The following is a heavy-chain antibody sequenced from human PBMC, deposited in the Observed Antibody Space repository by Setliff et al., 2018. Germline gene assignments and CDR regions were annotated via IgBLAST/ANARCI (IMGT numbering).Heavy chain of an antibody. Sequence: SETLSLTCSVSGASITSYYWSWIRQLPGKGLEWIAYIHNNGRIKYNPTLKSRVTISLDTSKNQFSLNLNSATAADTAVYYCARRALSFDSAWDVWGKGTTVTAPQ. CDR1: GASITSYY. CDR2: IHNNGRI. V-gene: IGHV4-59*08. J-gene: IGHJ6*04. D-gene: IGHD3-9*01. CDR3: ARRALSFDSAWDV.